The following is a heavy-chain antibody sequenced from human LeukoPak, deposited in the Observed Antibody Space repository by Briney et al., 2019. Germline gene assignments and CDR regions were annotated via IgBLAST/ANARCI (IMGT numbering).Heavy chain of an antibody. CDR1: GFSFSTSW. Sequence: AGGSLRLSCAASGFSFSTSWMHWVRQAPGEGLVWVSRFSPDGTNIPYADSVKGRFTISRDNAKNTMFLQMNSLRADDTAVYYCARQLIPAKSFDVWGQGTVVTVSS. CDR3: ARQLIPAKSFDV. CDR2: FSPDGTNI. V-gene: IGHV3-74*01. J-gene: IGHJ3*01. D-gene: IGHD2-2*01.